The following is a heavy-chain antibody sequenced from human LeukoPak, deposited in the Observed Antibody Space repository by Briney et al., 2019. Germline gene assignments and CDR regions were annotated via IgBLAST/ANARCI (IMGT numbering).Heavy chain of an antibody. CDR3: ASLRSDSSGYYNFRIDY. CDR1: GGSVSSGTYY. CDR2: IYYSGST. V-gene: IGHV4-61*01. J-gene: IGHJ4*02. D-gene: IGHD3-22*01. Sequence: SETLSLTCTVSGGSVSSGTYYWSWIWQPPGKGLEWIGYIYYSGSTNYNPSLKSRVTISVDTSKNQFSLKLSSVTAADTAVYYCASLRSDSSGYYNFRIDYWGQGTLVTVSS.